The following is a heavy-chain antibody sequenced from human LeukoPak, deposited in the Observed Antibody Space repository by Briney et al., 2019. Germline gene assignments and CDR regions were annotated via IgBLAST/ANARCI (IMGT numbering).Heavy chain of an antibody. D-gene: IGHD6-6*01. Sequence: GGSLRLSCTASGFSFSGHWMHWARQLPGKGLVWVSRISPTGNTTSYADSVKGRFTVSRDNAKSTLYLQVNNLRAEDTAVYYCARGPNSNWSGLDFWGQGTLLTVSS. CDR3: ARGPNSNWSGLDF. CDR2: ISPTGNTT. CDR1: GFSFSGHW. V-gene: IGHV3-74*01. J-gene: IGHJ4*02.